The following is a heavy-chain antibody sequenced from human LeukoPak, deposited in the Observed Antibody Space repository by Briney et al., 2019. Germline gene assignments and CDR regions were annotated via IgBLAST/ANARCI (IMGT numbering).Heavy chain of an antibody. CDR1: GGSISSSTYY. V-gene: IGHV4-39*07. Sequence: SETLSLTCTVSGGSISSSTYYWAWVRQPPGKGLEWIASIYYSGTTYYNPSLKSRVTISVDTSRNQFSLNLSSVTAADTAVYYCARRVNYDSSISWFDPWGQGTLVTVSS. CDR3: ARRVNYDSSISWFDP. J-gene: IGHJ5*02. CDR2: IYYSGTT. D-gene: IGHD3-22*01.